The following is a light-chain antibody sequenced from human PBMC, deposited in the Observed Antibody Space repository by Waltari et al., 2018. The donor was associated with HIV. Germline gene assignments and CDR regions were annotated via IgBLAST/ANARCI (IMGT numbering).Light chain of an antibody. CDR1: SRHSSYA. CDR2: LNSDGSY. Sequence: QLVVTQSPSASASLGASVKFTCTLSSRHSSYAIAWHQQQPEKAPRYLMKLNSDGSYIRGDGIPYRFSGSSSGAARYLTISSLQSEDEADYYCQTWGTGIQVFGGGTKLTVL. J-gene: IGLJ3*02. CDR3: QTWGTGIQV. V-gene: IGLV4-69*01.